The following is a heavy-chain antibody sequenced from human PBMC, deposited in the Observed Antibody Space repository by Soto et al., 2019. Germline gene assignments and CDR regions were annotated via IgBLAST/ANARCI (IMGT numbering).Heavy chain of an antibody. CDR1: GFRLSNHF. V-gene: IGHV3-7*03. D-gene: IGHD3-10*01. Sequence: PGGSLRLSCVASGFRLSNHFMNWVRQAPGEGLEWVATIKEDGREKYYVESVEGRFTISRDNAKNSLYLEVSNVRDGDTAVYYCARPRFRGMDVWGQGTTVTVSS. CDR3: ARPRFRGMDV. J-gene: IGHJ6*02. CDR2: IKEDGREK.